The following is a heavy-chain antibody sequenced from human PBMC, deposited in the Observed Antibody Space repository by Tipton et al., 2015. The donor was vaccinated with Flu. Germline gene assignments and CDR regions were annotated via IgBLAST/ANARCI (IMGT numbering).Heavy chain of an antibody. Sequence: QLVQSGGEVKKPGASVKVSCKASGYTLNRYGITWVRRAPGQGLEWMGWINGFSRNTNYAQAFQGRVTMTTDTYTSTAYMELRSLRSDDTAVYYCARSQVDWNKTPNWVDPWGQGTLVIVSS. J-gene: IGHJ5*02. D-gene: IGHD3/OR15-3a*01. V-gene: IGHV1-18*01. CDR2: INGFSRNT. CDR1: GYTLNRYG. CDR3: ARSQVDWNKTPNWVDP.